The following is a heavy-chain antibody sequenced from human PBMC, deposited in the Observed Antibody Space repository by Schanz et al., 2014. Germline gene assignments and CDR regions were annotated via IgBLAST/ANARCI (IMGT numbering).Heavy chain of an antibody. CDR3: SRGVRIDY. J-gene: IGHJ4*02. D-gene: IGHD3-3*01. CDR2: IGYDGSEK. V-gene: IGHV3-33*03. Sequence: QVQLVESGGGVVQPGRSLRLSCATSGLNFDYYGMNWVRQAPGKGLEWVANIGYDGSEKYYVDSVKGRFTISRDNAKNSLYLQMNSLTAEDTASYYFSRGVRIDYWGQGTLVTVSS. CDR1: GLNFDYYG.